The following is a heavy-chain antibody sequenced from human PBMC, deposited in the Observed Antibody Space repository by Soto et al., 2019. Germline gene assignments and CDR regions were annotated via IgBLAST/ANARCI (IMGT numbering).Heavy chain of an antibody. CDR3: AREMGWLVRDYYAMDD. J-gene: IGHJ6*02. CDR1: GFTFSSYW. CDR2: IKQDGSEK. Sequence: GGSLRLSCAASGFTFSSYWMSWVRQAPGKGLEWVANIKQDGSEKYYVDSVKGRFTISRDNGMNSLYLQINSLRAEDTALYYCAREMGWLVRDYYAMDDWGQGTPVTVSS. D-gene: IGHD6-19*01. V-gene: IGHV3-7*03.